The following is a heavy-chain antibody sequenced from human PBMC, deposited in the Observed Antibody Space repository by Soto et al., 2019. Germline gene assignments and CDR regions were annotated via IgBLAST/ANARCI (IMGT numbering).Heavy chain of an antibody. Sequence: ASEKASFKASGGTISSYANSWVLQAPGQRLELFVRISPILGIANYTQKFQGRVTITADKTTSTAYMELSSLRSEDTAVYYCARDPDCSGGSCYSVGGYWGQGTLVTVSS. CDR2: ISPILGIA. V-gene: IGHV1-69*04. J-gene: IGHJ4*02. CDR3: ARDPDCSGGSCYSVGGY. CDR1: GGTISSYA. D-gene: IGHD2-15*01.